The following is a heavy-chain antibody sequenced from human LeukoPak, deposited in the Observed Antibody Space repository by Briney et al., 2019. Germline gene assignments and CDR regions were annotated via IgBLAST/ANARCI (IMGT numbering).Heavy chain of an antibody. CDR2: IYNSGAKI. J-gene: IGHJ4*02. Sequence: GGSLRLTCAVSGLTFSTYSMTWVRQGPGKGLEWVSSIYNSGAKIFYADSVKGRFTISRDNSKNMLYLQMNSLRVEDTAVYYCAKDVAPDSGWDLDYWGQGTLVTVSS. D-gene: IGHD6-19*01. CDR1: GLTFSTYS. CDR3: AKDVAPDSGWDLDY. V-gene: IGHV3-23*01.